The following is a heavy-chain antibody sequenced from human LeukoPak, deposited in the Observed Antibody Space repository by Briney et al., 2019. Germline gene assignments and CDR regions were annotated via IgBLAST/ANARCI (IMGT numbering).Heavy chain of an antibody. Sequence: GGSLRLSCAASGFTFSTYAMSWIRQVPGKGLEWVSSISVDGYSTYYADPVKGRFTISRDNSKNTLYLQMNSLRAEDTALYYCARMGGGTFGDCWGQGTLVTVSS. J-gene: IGHJ4*02. CDR1: GFTFSTYA. V-gene: IGHV3-23*01. CDR2: ISVDGYST. D-gene: IGHD2-15*01. CDR3: ARMGGGTFGDC.